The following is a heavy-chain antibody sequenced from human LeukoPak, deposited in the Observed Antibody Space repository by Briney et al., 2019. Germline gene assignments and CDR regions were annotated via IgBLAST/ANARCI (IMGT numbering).Heavy chain of an antibody. J-gene: IGHJ4*02. CDR1: GYTFTGYY. CDR2: INPNSGGT. CDR3: ARGIIVATIFGDY. D-gene: IGHD5-12*01. Sequence: ASVKVSFKASGYTFTGYYMHWVRQAPGQGLEWMGWINPNSGGTNYAQKFQGRVTMTRDTSISTAYMGLSRLRSDDTAVYYCARGIIVATIFGDYWGQGTLVTVSS. V-gene: IGHV1-2*02.